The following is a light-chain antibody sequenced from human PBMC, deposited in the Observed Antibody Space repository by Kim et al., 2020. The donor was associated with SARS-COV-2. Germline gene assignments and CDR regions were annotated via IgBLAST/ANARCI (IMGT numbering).Light chain of an antibody. CDR3: SSFTSRSTQG. CDR1: SSDVGGYNY. CDR2: DVS. V-gene: IGLV2-14*03. J-gene: IGLJ2*01. Sequence: QSALTQPASVSGSPGQSITISCTGTSSDVGGYNYVSWYQQHPGKAPKLMIFDVSNRPSGVSNRFSGSKSGNTASLTISGLQAEDEADYYCSSFTSRSTQGFGGGTQLTDL.